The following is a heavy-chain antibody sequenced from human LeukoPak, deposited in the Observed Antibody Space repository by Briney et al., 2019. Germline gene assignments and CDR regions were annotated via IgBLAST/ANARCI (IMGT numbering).Heavy chain of an antibody. V-gene: IGHV3-33*01. J-gene: IGHJ4*02. CDR1: GVSFSGYA. Sequence: GSLSLSCAVSGVSFSGYAMHWVRPAPGKGLEWVGLIKYDASDEYYADSVRGRFTISRDDSRNTLYLQMTSLRAEDTAVYYCARGQSVGWEIGVCDFWGQGSLVTVAS. CDR3: ARGQSVGWEIGVCDF. D-gene: IGHD1-26*01. CDR2: IKYDASDE.